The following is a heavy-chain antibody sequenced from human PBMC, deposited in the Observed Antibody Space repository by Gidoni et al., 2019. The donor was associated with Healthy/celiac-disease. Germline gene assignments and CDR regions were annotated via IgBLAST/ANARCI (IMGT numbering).Heavy chain of an antibody. J-gene: IGHJ6*02. D-gene: IGHD3-3*01. CDR1: GFTFSSYW. Sequence: EVQLVESGGGLVQPGGSLRLSCAASGFTFSSYWMNWVRQAPGKGLVWVSRINSDGSSTSYADSVKGRFTISRDNAKNTLYLQMNSLRAEDTAVYYCARDARFLEWLPPDYYYYGMDVWGQGTTVTVSS. CDR2: INSDGSST. V-gene: IGHV3-74*01. CDR3: ARDARFLEWLPPDYYYYGMDV.